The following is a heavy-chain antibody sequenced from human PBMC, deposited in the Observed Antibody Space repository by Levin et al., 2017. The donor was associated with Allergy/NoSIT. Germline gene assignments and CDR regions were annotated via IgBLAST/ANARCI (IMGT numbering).Heavy chain of an antibody. CDR1: GFTFSSYT. J-gene: IGHJ6*02. Sequence: GESLKISCAASGFTFSSYTMNWVRQAPGKGLEWVSSISSSSTYIYYADSVKGRFTVSRDNAKNSLYLQMNSLRAEDTALYYCARDTVVVTAMDVWGQGTTVTVSS. CDR3: ARDTVVVTAMDV. D-gene: IGHD2-21*02. V-gene: IGHV3-21*01. CDR2: ISSSSTYI.